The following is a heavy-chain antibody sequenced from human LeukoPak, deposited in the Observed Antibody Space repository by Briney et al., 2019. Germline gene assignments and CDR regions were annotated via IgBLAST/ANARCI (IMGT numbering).Heavy chain of an antibody. Sequence: GGSLRLSCAASGFTVSSNYMSWVRQAPGKGLEWVSVIHNGGSTYYADSVKGRFTISRDNAKNSLYLQMNSLRAEDTAVYYCAKSRSRNMLTFGGVENWFDPWGQGTLVTVSS. CDR1: GFTVSSNY. D-gene: IGHD3-16*01. CDR3: AKSRSRNMLTFGGVENWFDP. V-gene: IGHV3-66*01. J-gene: IGHJ5*02. CDR2: IHNGGST.